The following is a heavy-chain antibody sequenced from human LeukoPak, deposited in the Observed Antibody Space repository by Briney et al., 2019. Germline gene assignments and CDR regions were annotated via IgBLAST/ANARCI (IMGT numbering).Heavy chain of an antibody. J-gene: IGHJ3*02. CDR2: IYHSGST. CDR3: ARDGGTITMIVEDQPLVAFDI. V-gene: IGHV4-38-2*02. D-gene: IGHD3-22*01. Sequence: PSETLSLTCTVSGYSISSGYYWGWIRQPPGKGLEWIGSIYHSGSTYYNPSLKSRVTISVDTSKNQFSLKLSSVTAADTAVYYCARDGGTITMIVEDQPLVAFDIWGQGTMVTVSS. CDR1: GYSISSGYY.